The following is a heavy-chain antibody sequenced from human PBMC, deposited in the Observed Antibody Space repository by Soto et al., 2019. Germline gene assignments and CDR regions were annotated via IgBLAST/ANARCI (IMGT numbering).Heavy chain of an antibody. CDR1: GFTFSSYA. CDR3: SKGPRASSWNNWFDP. D-gene: IGHD6-13*01. V-gene: IGHV3-23*01. CDR2: ISGSGGST. J-gene: IGHJ5*02. Sequence: EVQLLESGGGLVQRGGSLRLSCAASGFTFSSYAMSWVRQAPGKGLEWVSVISGSGGSTFYADSVTGRFTISRDNSKNSLFLQMNDMRADDTAVYYCSKGPRASSWNNWFDPWGQGTLVTVSS.